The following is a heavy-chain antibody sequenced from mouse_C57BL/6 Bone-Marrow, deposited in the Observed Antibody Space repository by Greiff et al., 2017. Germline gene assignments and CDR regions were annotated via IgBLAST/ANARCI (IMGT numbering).Heavy chain of an antibody. Sequence: QVQLKQSGPGLVAPSQSLSITCTVSGFSLTSYAISWVRQPPGKGLEWLGVIWTGGGTNYNSAHKSRLSISKDNSKSQVFLKMNSLQTDDTARYYCARKRGYDERDAMDYWGQGTSVTVSS. D-gene: IGHD2-2*01. CDR2: IWTGGGT. J-gene: IGHJ4*01. CDR3: ARKRGYDERDAMDY. V-gene: IGHV2-9-1*01. CDR1: GFSLTSYA.